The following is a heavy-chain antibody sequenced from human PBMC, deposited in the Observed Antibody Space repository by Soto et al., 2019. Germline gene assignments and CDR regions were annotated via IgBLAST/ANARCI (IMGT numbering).Heavy chain of an antibody. J-gene: IGHJ4*02. Sequence: GGSLRLSCAATGFTLRTNGMSWFRQAPGKGLEWVSSILGSGGDTYYADSLKGRFTISRDNSKNTLYLQLNSLGAEDAALYYCAGHGGCSYLGQGTLVTVSS. CDR3: AGHGGCSY. CDR1: GFTLRTNG. D-gene: IGHD1-26*01. CDR2: ILGSGGDT. V-gene: IGHV3-23*01.